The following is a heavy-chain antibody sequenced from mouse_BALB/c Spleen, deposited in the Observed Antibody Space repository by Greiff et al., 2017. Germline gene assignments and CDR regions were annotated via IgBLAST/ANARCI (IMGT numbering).Heavy chain of an antibody. CDR3: TRGEALSAMDY. CDR1: GFTFSSYT. Sequence: DVMLVESGGGLVKPGGSLKLSCAASGFTFSSYTMSWVRQTPEKRLEWVATISSGGSYTYYPDSVKGRFTISRDNAKNTLYLQMSSLKSEDTAMYYCTRGEALSAMDYWGQGTSVTVSS. CDR2: ISSGGSYT. V-gene: IGHV5-6-4*01. J-gene: IGHJ4*01. D-gene: IGHD6-1*01.